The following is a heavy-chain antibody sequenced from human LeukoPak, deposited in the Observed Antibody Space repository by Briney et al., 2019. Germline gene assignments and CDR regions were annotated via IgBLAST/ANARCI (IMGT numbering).Heavy chain of an antibody. J-gene: IGHJ6*03. Sequence: SETLSLTCTVSGGSINSYYWSWIRQPAGKGLEWIGRIYTSGSTNYNPSLKNRVTISVDKSKNQFSLKLSSVTAADTAVYYCARSSDFGVVTGHYYMDVWGEGTTVTVSS. CDR1: GGSINSYY. D-gene: IGHD3-3*01. CDR2: IYTSGST. CDR3: ARSSDFGVVTGHYYMDV. V-gene: IGHV4-4*07.